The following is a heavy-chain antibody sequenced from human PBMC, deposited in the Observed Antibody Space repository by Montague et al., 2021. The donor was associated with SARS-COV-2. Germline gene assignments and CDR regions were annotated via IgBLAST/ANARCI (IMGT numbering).Heavy chain of an antibody. CDR2: KYYSGST. D-gene: IGHD3-3*01. CDR3: ATLPSRITIFGVVQGYYFDD. J-gene: IGHJ4*01. CDR1: GASISSSSYY. Sequence: SETLSLTCTVSGASISSSSYYWGWIRQPPGKGLEWIGFKYYSGSTYYNPTLKSRVTISVDTSKNQFSLKLSSVTAADTAVYYCATLPSRITIFGVVQGYYFDDWGQGTLVTVSS. V-gene: IGHV4-39*01.